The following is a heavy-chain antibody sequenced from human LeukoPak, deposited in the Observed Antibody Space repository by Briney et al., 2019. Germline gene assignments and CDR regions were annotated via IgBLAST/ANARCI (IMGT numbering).Heavy chain of an antibody. J-gene: IGHJ3*02. Sequence: GGSLRLSCVASGFTFDDYALHWVRQAPGKGLEWVSGISWNSGSMGYADSVKGRFTISRDSAKNSLYLQMNSLRAEDTALYYCAKEADSGAFDIWGQGTMVTVSS. CDR2: ISWNSGSM. CDR1: GFTFDDYA. CDR3: AKEADSGAFDI. V-gene: IGHV3-9*01. D-gene: IGHD2-15*01.